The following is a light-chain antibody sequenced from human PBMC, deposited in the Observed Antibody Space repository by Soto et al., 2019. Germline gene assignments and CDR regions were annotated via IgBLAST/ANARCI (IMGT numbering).Light chain of an antibody. J-gene: IGKJ1*01. CDR2: AAS. CDR3: QQYYGDPWT. V-gene: IGKV1-8*01. Sequence: AIRMTQSPSSFSASTGDRVTITCRASQDISSYLAWYQQKPGKAPKLLIYAASTLQSGVPSRFSGSGSGTEFTLTIGCLQSEDFATYYCQQYYGDPWTFGQGTKVEIK. CDR1: QDISSY.